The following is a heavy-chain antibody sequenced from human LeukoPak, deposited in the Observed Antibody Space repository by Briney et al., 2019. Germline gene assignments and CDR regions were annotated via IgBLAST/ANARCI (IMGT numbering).Heavy chain of an antibody. V-gene: IGHV3-7*01. J-gene: IGHJ4*02. CDR2: IKQDGSEK. CDR1: GFTFSSYW. D-gene: IGHD6-13*01. CDR3: ARGSRAAAGTGGGY. Sequence: RAGGSLRLSCAASGFTFSSYWMSWVRQAPGKGLEWVANIKQDGSEKYYVDSVKGRFTISRDNAKNSLYLQMNSLRAEDTAAYYCARGSRAAAGTGGGYWGQGTLVTVSS.